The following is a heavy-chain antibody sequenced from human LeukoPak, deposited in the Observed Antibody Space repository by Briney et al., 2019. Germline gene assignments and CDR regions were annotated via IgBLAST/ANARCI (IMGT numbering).Heavy chain of an antibody. D-gene: IGHD2-2*01. V-gene: IGHV3-48*03. CDR2: ISINCSTI. CDR1: GVIFSGYY. Sequence: GGSLRLSCAVSGVIFSGYYIYWGRDAPRKGLERGSYISINCSTIYYTDSVKSRFTISTDNTKNTLYLQMISLRTEDTHVFYCARDKYYQAYKFDYWGQGTLVTVSS. CDR3: ARDKYYQAYKFDY. J-gene: IGHJ4*02.